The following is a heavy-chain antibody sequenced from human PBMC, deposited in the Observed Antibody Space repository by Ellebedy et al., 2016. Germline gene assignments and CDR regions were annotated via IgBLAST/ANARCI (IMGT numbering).Heavy chain of an antibody. CDR2: ISGDGDII. J-gene: IGHJ4*02. V-gene: IGHV3-23*01. D-gene: IGHD4-17*01. CDR1: ELNLGNYF. CDR3: YYGHYSAS. Sequence: GGSLRLXXTASELNLGNYFMSWVRQAPGGGLEWISTISGDGDIIFSADSVKGRFTISRDNSRYTLYLQMNSLRAEDTAVYYCYYGHYSASWGQGTLVTVSS.